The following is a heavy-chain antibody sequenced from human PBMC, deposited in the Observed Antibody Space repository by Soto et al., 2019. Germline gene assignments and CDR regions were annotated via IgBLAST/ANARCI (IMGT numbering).Heavy chain of an antibody. CDR2: INWNGGST. D-gene: IGHD3-3*01. J-gene: IGHJ6*03. CDR3: ARAPGVTIFGVAERGDYYYMDV. Sequence: GGTLRRSCAPCRFTFDEYGMTWVRHAPGKGLEWVSGINWNGGSTGYADSVKGRFTISRDNAKNSLYLQMNSLRAEDTALYHCARAPGVTIFGVAERGDYYYMDVWGKGT. V-gene: IGHV3-20*01. CDR1: RFTFDEYG.